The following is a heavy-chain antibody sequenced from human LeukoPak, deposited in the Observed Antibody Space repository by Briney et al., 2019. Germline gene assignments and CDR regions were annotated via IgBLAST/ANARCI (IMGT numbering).Heavy chain of an antibody. Sequence: SETLSLTCTVSGGSISSYYWSWIRQPPGKGLEWIGYIYYSGSTNYNPSLKSRVTISVDTSKNQLSLKLSSVTAADTAVYYCARIYGSGSLDWGQGTLVTVSS. CDR1: GGSISSYY. V-gene: IGHV4-59*01. CDR3: ARIYGSGSLD. D-gene: IGHD3-10*01. CDR2: IYYSGST. J-gene: IGHJ4*02.